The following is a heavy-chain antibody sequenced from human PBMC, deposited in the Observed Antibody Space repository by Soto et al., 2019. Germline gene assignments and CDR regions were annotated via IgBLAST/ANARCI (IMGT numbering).Heavy chain of an antibody. CDR3: AHSGSGYDQYYYDSSGYYNFDY. V-gene: IGHV2-5*02. Sequence: SGPTLVNPTQTLTLTCTFSGFSLSTSVVGVGWIRQPPGKALEWLALIYWDDDKRYSPSLKSRLTITKDTSKNQVVLTMTNMDPVDTATYYCAHSGSGYDQYYYDSSGYYNFDYWGQGTLVTVSS. CDR1: GFSLSTSVVG. J-gene: IGHJ4*02. D-gene: IGHD3-22*01. CDR2: IYWDDDK.